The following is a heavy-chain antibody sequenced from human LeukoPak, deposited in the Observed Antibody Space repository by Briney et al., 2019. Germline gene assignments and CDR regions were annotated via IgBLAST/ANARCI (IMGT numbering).Heavy chain of an antibody. CDR1: GFTFSSYA. J-gene: IGHJ4*02. CDR2: ISGSGGST. CDR3: AKNLGITMVRGVDY. V-gene: IGHV3-23*01. Sequence: GGSLRLSCAASGFTFSSYAMSWVRQAPGKGLEWVSAISGSGGSTYYADSVKGRFTISRDNSKNTLYLQMNSLRAEDTAVYYCAKNLGITMVRGVDYWGQGTLVTVSS. D-gene: IGHD3-10*01.